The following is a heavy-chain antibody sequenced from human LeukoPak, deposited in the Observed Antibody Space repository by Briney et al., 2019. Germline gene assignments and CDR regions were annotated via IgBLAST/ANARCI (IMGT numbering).Heavy chain of an antibody. CDR1: GFTFSDYY. V-gene: IGHV3-11*01. D-gene: IGHD3-3*01. J-gene: IGHJ3*02. CDR3: TTDRPQDDFWGRYYLGDAFDI. Sequence: GGSLRLSCAASGFTFSDYYMSWIRQAPGKGLEWVSYISSSGSTIYYADSVKGRFTISRDNAKNSLYLQMNSLRSEDTAVYYCTTDRPQDDFWGRYYLGDAFDIWGQGTMVTVSS. CDR2: ISSSGSTI.